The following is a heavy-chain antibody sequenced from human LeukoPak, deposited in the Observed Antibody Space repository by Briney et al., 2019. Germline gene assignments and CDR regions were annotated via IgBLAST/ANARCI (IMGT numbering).Heavy chain of an antibody. J-gene: IGHJ4*02. Sequence: VSVKVSCKASGYTFTSYGISWVRQAPGQGLEWMGWISAYNGNTNYAQKFQGRVTITADESTSTAYMELSSLRSEDTAVYYCARDQYSSSWYYFDYWGQGTLVTVSS. CDR3: ARDQYSSSWYYFDY. V-gene: IGHV1-18*01. CDR1: GYTFTSYG. CDR2: ISAYNGNT. D-gene: IGHD6-13*01.